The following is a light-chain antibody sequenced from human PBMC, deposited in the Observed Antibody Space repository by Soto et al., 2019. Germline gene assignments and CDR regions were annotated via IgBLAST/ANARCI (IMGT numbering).Light chain of an antibody. V-gene: IGLV7-46*01. CDR1: TXAVTNGHY. J-gene: IGLJ2*01. CDR3: FLSLSGPVV. Sequence: QAVVTQESSLTVXXXXTVXXXXXSXTXAVTNGHYPHWFQQKPGQAPRTLIYDTNIKHSWTPARFSGSLLGGKAALTLSGAQPEDEADYFCFLSLSGPVVFGGGTKLTVL. CDR2: DTN.